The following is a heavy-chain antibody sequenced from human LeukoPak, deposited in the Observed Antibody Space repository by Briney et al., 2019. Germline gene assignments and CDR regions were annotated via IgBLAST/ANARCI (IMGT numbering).Heavy chain of an antibody. CDR2: IWSDKSNR. J-gene: IGHJ4*02. D-gene: IGHD4-11*01. V-gene: IGHV3-33*06. CDR1: GFIFNHHA. CDR3: AKDAQRGFDYSNSLEY. Sequence: GGSLRLSCAASGFIFNHHAMHWVRQAPGKGLEWVAVIWSDKSNRFYADSVRGRSTISRDDSRKTVYLQMEGMTAEDTAIYYCAKDAQRGFDYSNSLEYWGQGALVTVAS.